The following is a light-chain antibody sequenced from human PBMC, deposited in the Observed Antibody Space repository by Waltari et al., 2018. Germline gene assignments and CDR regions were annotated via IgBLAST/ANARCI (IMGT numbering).Light chain of an antibody. CDR1: QGVSGSS. V-gene: IGKV3-20*01. CDR2: DAS. CDR3: QHYYNSPVS. Sequence: EIVLTQSPGTLSLSPGERATLSCWASQGVSGSSLAWYQQKPGQAPRSLIDDASSRVTGIPDRFSGRGSGTNFTLTISRLEPEDFAVYYCQHYYNSPVSFGGGTRVEIK. J-gene: IGKJ4*01.